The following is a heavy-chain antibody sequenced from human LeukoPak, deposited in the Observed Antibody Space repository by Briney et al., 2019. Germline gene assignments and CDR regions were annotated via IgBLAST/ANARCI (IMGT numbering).Heavy chain of an antibody. J-gene: IGHJ4*02. CDR1: GGSISSGSYY. CDR2: IYTSGST. Sequence: NPSQTLSLTCTVSGGSISSGSYYWSWIRQPAGKGLEWIGRIYTSGSTNYNPSLKSRVTMSVDTSKNQFSLKLSSMTAADTAVYYCARGTTSGSWILFFDYWGQGTLVTVSS. D-gene: IGHD3-10*01. CDR3: ARGTTSGSWILFFDY. V-gene: IGHV4-61*02.